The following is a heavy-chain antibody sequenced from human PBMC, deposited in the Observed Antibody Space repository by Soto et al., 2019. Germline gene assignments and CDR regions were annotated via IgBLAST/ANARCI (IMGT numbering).Heavy chain of an antibody. V-gene: IGHV4-34*01. Sequence: LSLTCAVYGGSFSGYYWSWIRQPPGKGLEWIGEINHSGSTNYNPSLKSRVTISVDTSKNQFSLKLSSVTAADTAVYYCARRHYYDSRGSGAFDIWGQGTMVTVSS. CDR1: GGSFSGYY. CDR3: ARRHYYDSRGSGAFDI. D-gene: IGHD3-22*01. CDR2: INHSGST. J-gene: IGHJ3*02.